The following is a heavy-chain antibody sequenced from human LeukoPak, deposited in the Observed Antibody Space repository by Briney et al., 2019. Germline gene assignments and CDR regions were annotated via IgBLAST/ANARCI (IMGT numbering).Heavy chain of an antibody. CDR1: GGSISNYY. J-gene: IGHJ4*02. Sequence: PSETLSLTCTVSGGSISNYYWSWIRQPPGKGLEWIGYLYYSGSTNYNPSLKSRVTISGDTSKNQFSLKPTSVTAADTAMYYCARGLGSRYYFNSWGQGTLVTVSS. D-gene: IGHD3-10*01. V-gene: IGHV4-59*01. CDR2: LYYSGST. CDR3: ARGLGSRYYFNS.